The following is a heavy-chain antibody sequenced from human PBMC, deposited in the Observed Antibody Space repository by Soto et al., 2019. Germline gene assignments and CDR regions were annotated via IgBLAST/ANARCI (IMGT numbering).Heavy chain of an antibody. V-gene: IGHV4-34*01. CDR3: ALGRVGVTQLYYYYGMDV. Sequence: SETLSLTCAVYGGSSRGFYWSWIRQSPGKGLEWFGQINQSGSTKYNPSLKSRVTISVDMSKNQISLKLSSVTAADTAIYYCALGRVGVTQLYYYYGMDVLGQWTTVT. CDR1: GGSSRGFY. CDR2: INQSGST. D-gene: IGHD2-21*02. J-gene: IGHJ6*02.